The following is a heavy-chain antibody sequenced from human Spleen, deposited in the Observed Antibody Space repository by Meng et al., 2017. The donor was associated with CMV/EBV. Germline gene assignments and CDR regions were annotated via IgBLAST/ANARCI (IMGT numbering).Heavy chain of an antibody. CDR3: AKAKSSSCYGPPDY. Sequence: GGSLRLSCAASGFSFSNYAMSWVRQAPGKGLEWVSSICGSGESTYYADSVKGRFTISRDNSKNTLYLQMNSLRAEDTAVYGCAKAKSSSCYGPPDYWGQGTLVTVSS. CDR2: ICGSGEST. J-gene: IGHJ4*02. D-gene: IGHD2-15*01. V-gene: IGHV3-23*01. CDR1: GFSFSNYA.